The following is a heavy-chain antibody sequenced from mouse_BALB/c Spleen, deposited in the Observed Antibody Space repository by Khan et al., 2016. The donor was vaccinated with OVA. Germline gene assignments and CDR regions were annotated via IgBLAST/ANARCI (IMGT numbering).Heavy chain of an antibody. CDR2: ISYSGNT. J-gene: IGHJ2*01. V-gene: IGHV3-2*02. CDR1: GYSITSDYA. Sequence: VQLKQSGPGLVKPSQSLSLTCTVTGYSITSDYAWNWIRQFPGNKLEWMGYISYSGNTKYNPSLKSRISITRDTSKNQFFLQLKSVTTEDTADYSCASVYGGDFDYWGQGTTLTVSS. CDR3: ASVYGGDFDY. D-gene: IGHD1-1*01.